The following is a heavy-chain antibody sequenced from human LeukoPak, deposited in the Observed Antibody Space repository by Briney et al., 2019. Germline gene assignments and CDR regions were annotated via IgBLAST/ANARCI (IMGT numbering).Heavy chain of an antibody. J-gene: IGHJ4*02. V-gene: IGHV3-74*01. CDR3: ASSPNTVATTDY. CDR2: INPDGSDT. CDR1: GLTFSNFW. Sequence: PGGSLRLSCAASGLTFSNFWMHWVRQTPEKGLVWVSRINPDGSDTIYADSVKGRFTTSRDNAKNTLYLHMNRLRVEDTAVYYCASSPNTVATTDYWGQGTLVTVSS. D-gene: IGHD4-17*01.